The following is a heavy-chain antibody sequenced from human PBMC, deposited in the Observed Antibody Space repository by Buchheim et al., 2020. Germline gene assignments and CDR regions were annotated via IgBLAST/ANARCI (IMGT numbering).Heavy chain of an antibody. V-gene: IGHV4-34*01. Sequence: QVQLQQWGAGLLKPSETLSLTCAVYGGSFSGYYWSWIRQPPGKGLVWIGEINHSGSTNYNPSLKSRVTISVDTSKNQFSRKLSSVTAADTAVYYCARFRVVVPAAQGNWFDPWGQGTL. CDR1: GGSFSGYY. J-gene: IGHJ5*02. CDR3: ARFRVVVPAAQGNWFDP. D-gene: IGHD2-2*01. CDR2: INHSGST.